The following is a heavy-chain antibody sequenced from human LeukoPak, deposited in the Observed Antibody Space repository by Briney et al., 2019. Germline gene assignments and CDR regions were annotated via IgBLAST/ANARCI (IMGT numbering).Heavy chain of an antibody. V-gene: IGHV4-59*08. Sequence: PSETLSLTCTVSGGSISSYYWSWIRQPPGKGLEWIGYIYYSGSTNYNPSLKSRVTISVDTSKNQFSLKLSSVTAADTAVYYCARHPGPLTYNWNDAGAFDIWGQGTMVTVSS. CDR2: IYYSGST. CDR1: GGSISSYY. CDR3: ARHPGPLTYNWNDAGAFDI. J-gene: IGHJ3*02. D-gene: IGHD1-1*01.